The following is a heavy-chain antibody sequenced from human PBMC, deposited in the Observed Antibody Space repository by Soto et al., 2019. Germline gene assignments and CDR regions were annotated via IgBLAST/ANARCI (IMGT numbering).Heavy chain of an antibody. D-gene: IGHD1-26*01. J-gene: IGHJ4*02. CDR2: ISDDGSTT. V-gene: IGHV3-74*01. CDR1: GFTFSAYW. Sequence: GSLRLSCEVSGFTFSAYWMHWVRQVPGKGLIWVSRISDDGSTTTYADSVKGRFTISRDNAKNSLYLQMNSLRAEDTAVYYCARVLGATQFHFDYWGQGTLVTVSS. CDR3: ARVLGATQFHFDY.